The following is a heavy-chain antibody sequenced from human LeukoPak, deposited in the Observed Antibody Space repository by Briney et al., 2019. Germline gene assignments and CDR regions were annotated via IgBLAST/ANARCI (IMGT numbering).Heavy chain of an antibody. Sequence: SVKVSCKASGGTFSSYAISWVRQAPGQGLEWMGGIIPIFGTANYAQKFQGRVTITADESTSTAYMELSSLRSEDTAVYYCATSLGYCSGGSCYGYFGYWGQGTLVTVSS. V-gene: IGHV1-69*01. CDR2: IIPIFGTA. D-gene: IGHD2-15*01. J-gene: IGHJ4*02. CDR3: ATSLGYCSGGSCYGYFGY. CDR1: GGTFSSYA.